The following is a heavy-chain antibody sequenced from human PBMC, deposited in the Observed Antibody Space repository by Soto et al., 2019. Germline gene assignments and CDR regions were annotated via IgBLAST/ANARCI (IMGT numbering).Heavy chain of an antibody. CDR2: IYSGGST. J-gene: IGHJ6*02. CDR1: GFTVSSNY. V-gene: IGHV3-53*01. Sequence: GGSLRLSCAASGFTVSSNYMSWVRQAPGKGLEWVSVIYSGGSTYYADSVKGRFTISRDNSKNTLYLQMNSLRAEDTAVYYCARVVAYYYYGMDVWGQGTKGTFSS. D-gene: IGHD3-10*01. CDR3: ARVVAYYYYGMDV.